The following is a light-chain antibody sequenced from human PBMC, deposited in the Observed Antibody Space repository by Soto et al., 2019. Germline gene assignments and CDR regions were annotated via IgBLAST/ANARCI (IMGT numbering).Light chain of an antibody. J-gene: IGKJ1*01. V-gene: IGKV1-39*01. CDR2: AAS. CDR1: ESIRDY. Sequence: DIQMSQSPSSLSASVGDRVTITCRARESIRDYLSWNQQQPRKAPKLLIYAASSPQSGVPCRFSGTGTETYFTLSISSLQPDDFSTYDSQQYNSYSWTFGQGTKVDI. CDR3: QQYNSYSWT.